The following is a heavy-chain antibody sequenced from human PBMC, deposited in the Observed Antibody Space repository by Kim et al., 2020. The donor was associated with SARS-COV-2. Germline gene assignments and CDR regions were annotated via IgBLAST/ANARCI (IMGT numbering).Heavy chain of an antibody. Sequence: SETLSLTCAVSGVSIRQNWWSWVRQSPGKGLEWIGDIYHSGTTNYNPSLKSRVTMSVDTSRNQFSLKLISMTLADTATYYCARGGSSGLIAVIRFDPWG. CDR2: IYHSGTT. V-gene: IGHV4-4*02. J-gene: IGHJ5*02. CDR1: GVSIRQNW. CDR3: ARGGSSGLIAVIRFDP. D-gene: IGHD6-25*01.